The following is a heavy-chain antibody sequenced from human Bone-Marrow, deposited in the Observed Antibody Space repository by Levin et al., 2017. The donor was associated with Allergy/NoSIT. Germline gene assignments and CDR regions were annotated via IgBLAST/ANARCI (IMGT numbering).Heavy chain of an antibody. D-gene: IGHD3-10*01. CDR3: ARAAFHGSGSYYWFDP. V-gene: IGHV4-59*01. CDR2: IYDFGST. CDR1: GGSISTYY. Sequence: PSETLSLTCSVSGGSISTYYWSWVRQPPGKGLEWIGYIYDFGSTNYNPSLRSRVTISGDTSKNQFSLNLSSVTAADTAVYYCARAAFHGSGSYYWFDPWGQGALVTVSS. J-gene: IGHJ5*02.